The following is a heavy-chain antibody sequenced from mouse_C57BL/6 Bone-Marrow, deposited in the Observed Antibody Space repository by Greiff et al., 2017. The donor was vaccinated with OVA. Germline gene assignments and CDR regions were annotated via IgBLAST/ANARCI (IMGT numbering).Heavy chain of an antibody. D-gene: IGHD4-1*02. Sequence: EVQLVESGGGLLQPGGSLSLSCAASGFSFTAYYMSLVRQPPGKALELLGFISNKANGYTTEYSASVKCRFTNSRDTSQSILYLHMNALRAEDSATYNCASFNGDGYFDYWGQGTTLTVSS. V-gene: IGHV7-3*01. CDR2: ISNKANGYTT. CDR1: GFSFTAYY. CDR3: ASFNGDGYFDY. J-gene: IGHJ2*01.